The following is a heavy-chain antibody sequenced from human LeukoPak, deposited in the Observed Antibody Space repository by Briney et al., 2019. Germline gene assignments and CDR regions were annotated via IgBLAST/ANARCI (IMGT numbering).Heavy chain of an antibody. CDR2: INHSGST. CDR3: ARVTMVRGVTFDALDI. CDR1: GGSFSGYY. D-gene: IGHD3-10*01. J-gene: IGHJ3*02. V-gene: IGHV4-34*01. Sequence: SETLSLTCAVYGGSFSGYYWSWIRQPPGKGLEWIGEINHSGSTNYNPSLKSRVTISVDTSENQFSLKLSSVTAADTAVYYCARVTMVRGVTFDALDIWGQGTMVTVSS.